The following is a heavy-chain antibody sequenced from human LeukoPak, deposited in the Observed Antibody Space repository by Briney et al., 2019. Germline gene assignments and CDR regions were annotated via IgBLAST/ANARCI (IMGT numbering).Heavy chain of an antibody. J-gene: IGHJ4*02. CDR2: ISSSSTHI. D-gene: IGHD5-12*01. CDR1: GFTLSSYS. V-gene: IGHV3-21*04. Sequence: GGSLRLSCAASGFTLSSYSMNWVRQAPGKGLEWVSYISSSSTHIYYADSVKGRFTISRDNSKNTLYLQMNSLRAEDTAVYYCAKDPYRASSGLVDYWGQGTLVTVSS. CDR3: AKDPYRASSGLVDY.